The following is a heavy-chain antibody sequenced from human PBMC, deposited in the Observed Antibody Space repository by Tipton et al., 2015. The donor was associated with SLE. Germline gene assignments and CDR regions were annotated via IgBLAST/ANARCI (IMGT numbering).Heavy chain of an antibody. CDR1: GGSISSHY. J-gene: IGHJ4*02. CDR2: IYHSGGT. Sequence: LRLSCTVSGGSISSHYWSWIRQPPGKGLEWIGYIYHSGGTNHSPSLRSRLTTSVDTSKNQFSLRLSSVTAADTAVYYCARTSGSYTDYWGQGTLVTVSS. CDR3: ARTSGSYTDY. D-gene: IGHD3-10*01. V-gene: IGHV4-59*11.